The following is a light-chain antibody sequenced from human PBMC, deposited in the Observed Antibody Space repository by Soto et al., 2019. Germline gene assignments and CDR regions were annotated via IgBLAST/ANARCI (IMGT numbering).Light chain of an antibody. CDR2: EVS. Sequence: QSALTQPASVSGSPGQSITISCTGTSSDVGGYNYVSWYQQHPGKAPKLMIYEVSKRPSGGSTRFSASKSGNTASLTISGLQAEDEADYFCCSYAGKNFPFYVFGTGTKLTAL. J-gene: IGLJ1*01. CDR1: SSDVGGYNY. V-gene: IGLV2-23*02. CDR3: CSYAGKNFPFYV.